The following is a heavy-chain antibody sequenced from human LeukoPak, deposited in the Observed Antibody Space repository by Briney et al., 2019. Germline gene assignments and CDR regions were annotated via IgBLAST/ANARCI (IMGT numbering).Heavy chain of an antibody. Sequence: PGGSLRLSCAASGFTFSNYWMHWVRQAPGKGLVWVSRINSDGSSRNYADSVKGRFTISRDNAKNTLYLQISSQRAEDTAVYYCARDQFDILTGYGALDYWGQGTLVTVSS. J-gene: IGHJ4*02. D-gene: IGHD3-9*01. CDR3: ARDQFDILTGYGALDY. CDR2: INSDGSSR. V-gene: IGHV3-74*01. CDR1: GFTFSNYW.